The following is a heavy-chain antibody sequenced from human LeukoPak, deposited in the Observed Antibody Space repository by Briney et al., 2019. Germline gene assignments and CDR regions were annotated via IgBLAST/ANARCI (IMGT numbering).Heavy chain of an antibody. D-gene: IGHD3-22*01. CDR1: GFTFSNFW. J-gene: IGHJ4*02. Sequence: QSGGSLRLSCTASGFTFSNFWMGWVRQAPGKGLEWVANIKQDETEKFYLGSVKGRFTISRDNAKNSLYLQMNSLRAEDTAVYYCASSGDYYDSSGYSDYWGQGTLVTVSS. CDR3: ASSGDYYDSSGYSDY. V-gene: IGHV3-7*01. CDR2: IKQDETEK.